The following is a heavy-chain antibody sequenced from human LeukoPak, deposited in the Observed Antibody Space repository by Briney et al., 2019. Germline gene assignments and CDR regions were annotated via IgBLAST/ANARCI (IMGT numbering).Heavy chain of an antibody. Sequence: GRSLRLSCAASGFTFSSYGMHWVRQAPGKGLEWVAVISYDGSNKYYADSVKGRFTISRDNSKNTLYLQMNSLRAEDTAVYYCAKDSSIRQYYDFWSGYYFLDYWGQGTLVTVSS. J-gene: IGHJ4*02. CDR3: AKDSSIRQYYDFWSGYYFLDY. D-gene: IGHD3-3*01. V-gene: IGHV3-30*18. CDR1: GFTFSSYG. CDR2: ISYDGSNK.